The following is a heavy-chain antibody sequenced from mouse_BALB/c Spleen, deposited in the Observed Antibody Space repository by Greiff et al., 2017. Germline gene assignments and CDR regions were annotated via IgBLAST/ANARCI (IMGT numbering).Heavy chain of an antibody. J-gene: IGHJ3*01. D-gene: IGHD1-2*01. CDR3: ALTTATSAWFAY. V-gene: IGHV5-2*01. CDR2: INSDGGST. Sequence: EVQRVESGVGLVQPGESLKLSCESNEYEFPSHDMSWVRKTPEKRLELVAAINSDGGSTYYPDTMERRFIISRDNTKKTLYLQMSSLRSEDTALYYCALTTATSAWFAYWGQGTLVTVSA. CDR1: EYEFPSHD.